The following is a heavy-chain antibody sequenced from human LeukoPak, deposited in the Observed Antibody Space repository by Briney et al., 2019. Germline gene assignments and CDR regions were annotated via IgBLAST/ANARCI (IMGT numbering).Heavy chain of an antibody. CDR2: INPNSGGT. J-gene: IGHJ5*02. Sequence: ASVKVSCKASGYTFTGYYMHWVRQAPGQGLEWMGWINPNSGGTNYAQKFQGRVTMTRDASISTAYMELSRLRSDDTAVYYCARAAPSEGYCSPWGQGTLVTVSS. CDR1: GYTFTGYY. V-gene: IGHV1-2*02. CDR3: ARAAPSEGYCSP. D-gene: IGHD2-15*01.